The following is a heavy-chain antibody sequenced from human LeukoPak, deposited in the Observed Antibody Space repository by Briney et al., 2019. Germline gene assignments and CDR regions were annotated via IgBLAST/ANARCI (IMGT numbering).Heavy chain of an antibody. V-gene: IGHV1-2*02. D-gene: IGHD3-10*01. J-gene: IGHJ4*02. CDR1: GYTFTGYY. Sequence: GASVKVSCKASGYTFTGYYMHWVRQAPGQGLGWMGWINPNSGGTNYAQKFQGRVTMTRDTSISPAYMELSRLRSDDTAVYYCARDNGSGSYLFDYWGQGTLVTVSS. CDR3: ARDNGSGSYLFDY. CDR2: INPNSGGT.